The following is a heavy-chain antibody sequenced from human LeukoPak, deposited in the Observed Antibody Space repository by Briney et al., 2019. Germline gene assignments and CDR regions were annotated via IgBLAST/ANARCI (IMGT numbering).Heavy chain of an antibody. CDR2: TSSDLNVK. D-gene: IGHD3-10*01. CDR1: GFTFNDYA. CDR3: AREGYYGSGSPPSLYFDY. J-gene: IGHJ4*02. V-gene: IGHV3-30*03. Sequence: GGSLRLSCAASGFTFNDYAMSWVRQAPGKGLEWVAVTSSDLNVKLYADSVKGRFTISRDNSRSTLYLQMNSLRPEDTAIYYCAREGYYGSGSPPSLYFDYWAREPWSPSPQ.